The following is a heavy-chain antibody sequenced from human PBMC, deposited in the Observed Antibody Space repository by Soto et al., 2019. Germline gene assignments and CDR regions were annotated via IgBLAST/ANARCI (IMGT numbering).Heavy chain of an antibody. J-gene: IGHJ6*02. Sequence: QVQLVESGGGLVKPGGSLRLSCAASGITFSDYYMSWIRQAPGKGLEWVSYISSSGHYTEHADSVRGRFTTSRDNARNSLYLQMPSPRVEDSSVYCCARELDGMDVWGQGTTVTVSS. V-gene: IGHV3-11*05. CDR1: GITFSDYY. CDR2: ISSSGHYT. CDR3: ARELDGMDV.